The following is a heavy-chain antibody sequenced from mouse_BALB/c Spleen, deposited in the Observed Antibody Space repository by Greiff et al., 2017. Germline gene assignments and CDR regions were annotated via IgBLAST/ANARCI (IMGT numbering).Heavy chain of an antibody. Sequence: VKLMESGPGLVAPSQSLSITCTVSGFSLTSYGVHWVRQPPGKGLEWLGVIWAGGSTNYNSALMSRLSISKDNSKSQVFLKMNSLQTDDTAMYYCARDTGGNSWFAYWGQGTLVTVSA. D-gene: IGHD2-1*01. CDR3: ARDTGGNSWFAY. J-gene: IGHJ3*01. V-gene: IGHV2-9*02. CDR2: IWAGGST. CDR1: GFSLTSYG.